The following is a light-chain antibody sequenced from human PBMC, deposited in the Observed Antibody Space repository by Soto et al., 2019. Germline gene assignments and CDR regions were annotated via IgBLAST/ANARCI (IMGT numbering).Light chain of an antibody. J-gene: IGLJ2*01. Sequence: QSVLTQPASVSGSPGQSITISCTGTSSDVGGYNYVSWYQQHPGKAPKLMIYEVSNRPSGVSNRFSGSKSGNTASLTISGLHAEYEADYYCTSKTRSTYVVFGGGTKLTVL. CDR3: TSKTRSTYVV. V-gene: IGLV2-14*01. CDR2: EVS. CDR1: SSDVGGYNY.